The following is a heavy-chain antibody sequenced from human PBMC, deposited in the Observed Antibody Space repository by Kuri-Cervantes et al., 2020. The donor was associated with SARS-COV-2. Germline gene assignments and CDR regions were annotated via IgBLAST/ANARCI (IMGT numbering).Heavy chain of an antibody. D-gene: IGHD1-26*01. J-gene: IGHJ4*02. CDR1: GFTVSSNY. CDR3: AKEAIVGAYYFDY. V-gene: IGHV3-66*01. Sequence: GGSLRLSCAASGFTVSSNYMSWVRQAPGKGLEWVSVIYSGGSTYYADSVKGRFTISRDNSKNTLYLQMNSLRAEDTAVYYCAKEAIVGAYYFDYWGQGTLVTVSS. CDR2: IYSGGST.